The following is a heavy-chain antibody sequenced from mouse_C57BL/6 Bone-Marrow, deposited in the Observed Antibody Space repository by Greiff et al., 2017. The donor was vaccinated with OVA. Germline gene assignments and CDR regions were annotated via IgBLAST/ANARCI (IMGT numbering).Heavy chain of an antibody. Sequence: QVQLQQSGAELAEPGASVKLSCKASGYTFTSYWMHWVKQRPGQGLAWIGYINPSSGYTKYNQKFKDKATLTADKSSSTAYLQLSSLTYEDSAVYYCARGDYYGSSSRCYAMDYWGQGTSVTVSS. V-gene: IGHV1-7*01. J-gene: IGHJ4*01. CDR1: GYTFTSYW. CDR3: ARGDYYGSSSRCYAMDY. D-gene: IGHD1-1*01. CDR2: INPSSGYT.